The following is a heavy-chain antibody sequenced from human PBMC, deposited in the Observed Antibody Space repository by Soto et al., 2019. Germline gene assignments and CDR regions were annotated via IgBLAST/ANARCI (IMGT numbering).Heavy chain of an antibody. J-gene: IGHJ6*02. Sequence: SQTLSLTCDISGDSVSSNSAAWNWIRQSPSRGLEWLGRTYYRSKWYNDYAVFVKSRITIKPDTSKNQLSLQLNSVTPEDTAVYYCARVRYASGGSYYFGMDVWGQGTTVTVCS. V-gene: IGHV6-1*01. D-gene: IGHD3-10*01. CDR2: TYYRSKWYN. CDR3: ARVRYASGGSYYFGMDV. CDR1: GDSVSSNSAA.